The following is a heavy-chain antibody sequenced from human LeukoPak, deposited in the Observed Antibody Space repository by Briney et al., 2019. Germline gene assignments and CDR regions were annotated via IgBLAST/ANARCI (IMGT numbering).Heavy chain of an antibody. CDR2: ISYDGSNK. Sequence: GGSLRLSCAASGFTFSSYAMPWVRQAPGKGLEWVAVISYDGSNKYYADSVKGRFTISRDNSKNTLYLQMNSLRAEDTAVYYCARGVDYVWGSYRTYYFDYWGQGTLVTVSS. J-gene: IGHJ4*02. CDR3: ARGVDYVWGSYRTYYFDY. CDR1: GFTFSSYA. D-gene: IGHD3-16*02. V-gene: IGHV3-30*04.